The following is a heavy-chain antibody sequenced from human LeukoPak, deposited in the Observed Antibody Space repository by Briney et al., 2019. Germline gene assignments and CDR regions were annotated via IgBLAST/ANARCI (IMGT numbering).Heavy chain of an antibody. Sequence: KPGGSLRLSCVASGLTFSGYSMNWVRPAPGKGLEWVSSIGSSSRSIYYADSVKGRFTISRDNAKNSLYLQMNSLRADDTAVYYCAREKSEGFDIWGQGTMVTVSS. J-gene: IGHJ3*02. V-gene: IGHV3-21*01. CDR3: AREKSEGFDI. CDR2: IGSSSRSI. CDR1: GLTFSGYS.